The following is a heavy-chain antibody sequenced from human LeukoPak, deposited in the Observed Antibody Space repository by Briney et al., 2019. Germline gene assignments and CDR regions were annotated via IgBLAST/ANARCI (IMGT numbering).Heavy chain of an antibody. Sequence: PGGSPRLSCAASGITFSNYAMTWVRQAPGKGLEWVSGIGGSGGSTYYADSVKGRFTISRDNSKNTLYLQMNSLRAEDTAVYYCAKTMGSIFSPFDDWGQGTLVTVSS. V-gene: IGHV3-23*01. J-gene: IGHJ4*02. CDR2: IGGSGGST. CDR1: GITFSNYA. D-gene: IGHD3-3*01. CDR3: AKTMGSIFSPFDD.